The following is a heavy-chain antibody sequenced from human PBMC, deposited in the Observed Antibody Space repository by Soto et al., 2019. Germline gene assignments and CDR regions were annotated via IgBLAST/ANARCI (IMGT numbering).Heavy chain of an antibody. V-gene: IGHV3-23*01. CDR1: GFTFSSYA. CDR3: ARGPPGYTTSGYVGDL. CDR2: TSGSGSGR. J-gene: IGHJ4*01. D-gene: IGHD3-16*01. Sequence: GGSLRLSCAASGFTFSSYAMSWVRQAPGKGLEWVSATSGSGSGRNYADPVKGRFTISRDNDKNMMYLHMNSLTDEDTAVYYCARGPPGYTTSGYVGDLWGHGTLVTVSS.